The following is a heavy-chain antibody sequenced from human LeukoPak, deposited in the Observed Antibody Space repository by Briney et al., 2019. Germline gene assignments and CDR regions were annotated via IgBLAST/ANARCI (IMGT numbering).Heavy chain of an antibody. J-gene: IGHJ3*01. D-gene: IGHD6-19*01. CDR1: GGSISSSSYY. Sequence: PSETLSLTCTVPGGSISSSSYYWGWIRQPPGKGLEWIGSIYYSGSTYYNPSLKSRVTISVDTSKNQFSLKLSSVTAADTAVYYCARRGIVGSIAVEPWGQGTMVTASS. CDR2: IYYSGST. CDR3: ARRGIVGSIAVEP. V-gene: IGHV4-39*01.